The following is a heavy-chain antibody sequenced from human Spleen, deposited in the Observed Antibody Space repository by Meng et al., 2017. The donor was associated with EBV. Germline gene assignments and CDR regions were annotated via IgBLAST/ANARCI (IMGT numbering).Heavy chain of an antibody. J-gene: IGHJ4*02. Sequence: LAGSGWWLVKPERYLIPSCATSGFNFSVYYMSAIRLSSGKGLGYVSYISYTGTLIYYSHSVKGRFTVSRDNSEKSLFLQMNSRRVDDTAVYYCARGSRRLSGHYGYWGQGTLVTVSS. CDR3: ARGSRRLSGHYGY. D-gene: IGHD1-26*01. CDR1: GFNFSVYY. V-gene: IGHV3-11*01. CDR2: ISYTGTLI.